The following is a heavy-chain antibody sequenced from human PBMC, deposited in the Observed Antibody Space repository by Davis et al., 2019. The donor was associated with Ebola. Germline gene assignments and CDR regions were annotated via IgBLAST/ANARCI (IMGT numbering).Heavy chain of an antibody. CDR3: ARSLYSSSWYSDY. D-gene: IGHD6-13*01. Sequence: PGGSLRLSCAASGFTFSSYAMHWVRQAPGKGLEWVAVISYDGSNKYYADSVKGRFTISRDNSKNTLYLHMNSLRAEDTAVYYCARSLYSSSWYSDYLGQGTVVTVSS. J-gene: IGHJ4*02. CDR1: GFTFSSYA. CDR2: ISYDGSNK. V-gene: IGHV3-30-3*01.